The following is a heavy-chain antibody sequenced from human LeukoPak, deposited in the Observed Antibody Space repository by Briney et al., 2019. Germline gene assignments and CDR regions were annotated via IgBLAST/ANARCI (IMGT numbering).Heavy chain of an antibody. CDR3: ARVSSSGWYFDY. V-gene: IGHV3-53*01. Sequence: GGSLRLSCAASGFTVSSNYMSWVRQAPGKGLEWVSVIYSGGSTYYADSVKGRFTISRDNAKNSLYLQMNSLRAEDTALYYCARVSSSGWYFDYWGQGTLVTVSS. CDR1: GFTVSSNY. D-gene: IGHD6-19*01. CDR2: IYSGGST. J-gene: IGHJ4*02.